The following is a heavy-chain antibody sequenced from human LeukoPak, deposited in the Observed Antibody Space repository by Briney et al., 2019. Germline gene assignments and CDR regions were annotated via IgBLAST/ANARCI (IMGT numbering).Heavy chain of an antibody. J-gene: IGHJ4*02. CDR1: RFTLSSYT. CDR3: ARTRNGMVRGVSAANYFDY. CDR2: IHSSSSYT. V-gene: IGHV3-21*01. Sequence: GGSLRLSCAASRFTLSSYTMTWVRQAPGKGLEWVSSIHSSSSYTYYADSVKGRFTISRDNAKNSLYLQMNSLRAEDTAVYYCARTRNGMVRGVSAANYFDYWGQGTRVTVSS. D-gene: IGHD3-10*01.